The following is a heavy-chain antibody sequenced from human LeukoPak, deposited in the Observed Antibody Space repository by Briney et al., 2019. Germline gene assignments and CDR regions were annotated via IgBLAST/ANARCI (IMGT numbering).Heavy chain of an antibody. CDR1: GFTFDDYA. CDR2: ISWNSGNI. Sequence: PGRSLRLSCAASGFTFDDYAMHWVRQAPGKGLEWVSGISWNSGNIGYADSVKGRFTISRDNARTSLYLQMNSLRVDDTAVYYCVRGELLNYFVYWGQGTLVTVSS. CDR3: VRGELLNYFVY. V-gene: IGHV3-9*01. J-gene: IGHJ4*02. D-gene: IGHD1-26*01.